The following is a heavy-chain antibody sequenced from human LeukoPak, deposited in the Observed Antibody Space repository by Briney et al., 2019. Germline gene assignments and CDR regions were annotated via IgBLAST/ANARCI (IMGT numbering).Heavy chain of an antibody. V-gene: IGHV1-2*06. J-gene: IGHJ4*02. CDR1: EYTFTGYY. CDR2: INPNSGET. CDR3: ARRCSGGSCSGGFDY. D-gene: IGHD2-15*01. Sequence: GASVKVSCKASEYTFTGYYIHWVRQAPGQGLEWMGRINPNSGETIYAQKFQGRVTMTRDTSIRTAYMEVSRLRSDDTAVYYCARRCSGGSCSGGFDYWGQGTLVTVPS.